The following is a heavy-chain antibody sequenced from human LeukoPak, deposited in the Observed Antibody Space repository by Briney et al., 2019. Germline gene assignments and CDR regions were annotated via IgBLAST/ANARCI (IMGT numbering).Heavy chain of an antibody. CDR3: AKRKGSWDIAVAGMEFDY. CDR2: ITAAGAST. D-gene: IGHD6-19*01. J-gene: IGHJ4*02. V-gene: IGHV3-23*01. CDR1: GFTFTDYA. Sequence: PGGSLRLSCAASGFTFTDYAMSWVRQAPGKRLEWVSAITAAGASTYYPDSVKGRFTISRDNSRNTVYLQMDSLRAEDTAVYYCAKRKGSWDIAVAGMEFDYWGQGTLVTVSS.